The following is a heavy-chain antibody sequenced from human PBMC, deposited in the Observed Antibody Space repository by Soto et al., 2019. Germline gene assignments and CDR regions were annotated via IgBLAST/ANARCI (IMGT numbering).Heavy chain of an antibody. V-gene: IGHV3-74*01. Sequence: EVQLIESGGGLVQPGGSLRLSCAASGFTFTKSWMHWVRQTPGQGLEWVSRVNTDGSDTIYADSVKGRFTISRDNAKNTFYLQMNSLTAEDTAMYYCARHQSVSGPTTFHYWGQGALVTGSS. J-gene: IGHJ4*02. CDR2: VNTDGSDT. CDR1: GFTFTKSW. CDR3: ARHQSVSGPTTFHY. D-gene: IGHD1-1*01.